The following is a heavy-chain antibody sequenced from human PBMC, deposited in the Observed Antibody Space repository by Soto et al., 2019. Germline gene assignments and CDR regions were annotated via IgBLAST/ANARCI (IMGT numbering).Heavy chain of an antibody. D-gene: IGHD3-9*01. CDR2: IYYSGST. Sequence: SETLSLTCTVSGGSISSSSYYWGWIRQPPGKGLEWIGSIYYSGSTYYNPSLKSRVTISVDTSKNQFSLKLSSVTAADTAVYYCASVVLRYFDWTQVYYFDYWGQGTLVTVSS. V-gene: IGHV4-39*01. CDR1: GGSISSSSYY. CDR3: ASVVLRYFDWTQVYYFDY. J-gene: IGHJ4*02.